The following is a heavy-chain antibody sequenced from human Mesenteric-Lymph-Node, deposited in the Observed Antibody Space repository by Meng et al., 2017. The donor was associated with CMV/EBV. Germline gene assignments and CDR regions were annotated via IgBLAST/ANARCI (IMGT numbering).Heavy chain of an antibody. CDR3: ARGSSYDILTGYFDY. CDR2: INHSGST. J-gene: IGHJ4*02. V-gene: IGHV4-34*01. CDR1: GGSFSGYY. Sequence: QGGAGWLKPSATRSATCAGYGGSFSGYYWNWIRQSPEKGLEWIGEINHSGSTTYNPSFTSRIIISVDTSTNQISLNMSSVTAADTAVYYCARGSSYDILTGYFDYWGQGALVTVSS. D-gene: IGHD3-9*01.